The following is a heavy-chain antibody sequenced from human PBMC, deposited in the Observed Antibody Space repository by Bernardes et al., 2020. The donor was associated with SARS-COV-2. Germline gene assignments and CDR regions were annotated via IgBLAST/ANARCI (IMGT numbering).Heavy chain of an antibody. D-gene: IGHD3-3*01. Sequence: SETLYLTCTVSGGSISSYYWSWIRQPPGKGLEWIGYIYYSGSTNYNPSLKSRVTISVDTSKNQFSLKLSSVTAADTAVYYCARLVYDFWSGYSDLIFDYWGQGTLVTVSS. J-gene: IGHJ4*02. CDR3: ARLVYDFWSGYSDLIFDY. CDR2: IYYSGST. CDR1: GGSISSYY. V-gene: IGHV4-59*08.